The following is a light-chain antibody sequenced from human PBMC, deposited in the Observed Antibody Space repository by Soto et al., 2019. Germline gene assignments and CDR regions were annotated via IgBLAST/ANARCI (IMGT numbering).Light chain of an antibody. CDR1: NIGSKS. CDR3: QVWDSDSAQYV. J-gene: IGLJ1*01. V-gene: IGLV3-21*02. Sequence: SYELTQPSSVSVAPGQTASITCGGNNIGSKSVHWYQQKPGQAPVVVIYDDSDRPSGIPERFSGSNSGNTATLTISRVEAGDEADYYCQVWDSDSAQYVFGGGTKVTVL. CDR2: DDS.